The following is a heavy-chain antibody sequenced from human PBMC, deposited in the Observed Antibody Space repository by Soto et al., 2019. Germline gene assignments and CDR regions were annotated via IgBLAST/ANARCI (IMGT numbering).Heavy chain of an antibody. CDR2: INPNSGGT. CDR3: ARELSALRYFDWPAMDV. V-gene: IGHV1-2*04. Sequence: ASVKVSSKASGYTCTGYYMHWGRQAPGQELEWMGWINPNSGGTNYAQKFQGWVTMTRDTSISTAYMELSRLRSDDTAVYYCARELSALRYFDWPAMDVWGQGTTVTVSS. D-gene: IGHD3-9*01. CDR1: GYTCTGYY. J-gene: IGHJ6*02.